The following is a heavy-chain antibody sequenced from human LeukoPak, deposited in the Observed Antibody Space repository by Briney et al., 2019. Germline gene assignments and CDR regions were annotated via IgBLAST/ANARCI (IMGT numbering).Heavy chain of an antibody. J-gene: IGHJ4*02. CDR3: AREGTSDIGSYSFDY. V-gene: IGHV1-69*13. Sequence: ASVKVSCKASGGTFSSYAISWVRQAPGQGLEWMGGIIPIFGTANYAQKFQGRVTITADESTSTAYMELSSLRSEDTAVYYCAREGTSDIGSYSFDYWGQGTLLTVSS. D-gene: IGHD1-26*01. CDR1: GGTFSSYA. CDR2: IIPIFGTA.